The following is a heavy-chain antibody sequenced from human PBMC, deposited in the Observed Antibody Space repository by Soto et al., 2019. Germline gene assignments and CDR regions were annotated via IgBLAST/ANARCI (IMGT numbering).Heavy chain of an antibody. CDR3: ARGGYDYVWGSYRYMDLAYYYGMDV. J-gene: IGHJ6*02. Sequence: SETLSLTCAVYGGSFSGYYWSWIRQPPGKGLEWIGEINHSGSTNYNPSLKSRVTISVDTSKNQFSLKLSSVTAADTAVYYCARGGYDYVWGSYRYMDLAYYYGMDVWGQGTTVTVSS. V-gene: IGHV4-34*01. CDR2: INHSGST. D-gene: IGHD3-16*02. CDR1: GGSFSGYY.